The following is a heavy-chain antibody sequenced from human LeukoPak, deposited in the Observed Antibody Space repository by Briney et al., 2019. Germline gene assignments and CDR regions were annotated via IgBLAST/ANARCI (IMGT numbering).Heavy chain of an antibody. CDR2: IYSAGNT. V-gene: IGHV3-66*01. D-gene: IGHD5-24*01. CDR3: AKDGRRDGYNYYYFDF. CDR1: GFTVSGNY. J-gene: IGHJ4*02. Sequence: GGSLRLSCEASGFTVSGNYMGWVRQAPGKGLEWVSVIYSAGNTYYADSVKDRFTISRDNSKNTLFLQMNSLRAEDTAVYYCAKDGRRDGYNYYYFDFWGQGTLVTVSS.